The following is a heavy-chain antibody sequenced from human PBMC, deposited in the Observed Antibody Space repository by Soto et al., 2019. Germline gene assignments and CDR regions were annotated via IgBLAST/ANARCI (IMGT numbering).Heavy chain of an antibody. D-gene: IGHD4-17*01. CDR1: GFTFSSFW. CDR3: TRHGSGDYFLFDP. CDR2: ASPDGTST. J-gene: IGHJ5*02. V-gene: IGHV3-74*01. Sequence: VPLVESGGGLVQPGGSLRLSCAASGFTFSSFWMHWVRQAPGKGLEWVSRASPDGTSTSYADSVKGRFTISRDNAKNTLFMQMNSLRAEDTAVYYCTRHGSGDYFLFDPWGQGTLVTVSS.